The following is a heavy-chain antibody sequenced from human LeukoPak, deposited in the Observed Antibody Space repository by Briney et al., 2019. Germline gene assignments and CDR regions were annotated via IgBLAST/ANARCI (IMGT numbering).Heavy chain of an antibody. CDR2: FDPEDGET. CDR1: GYTLTELS. CDR3: ATGSQLELRDNYYYYMDV. D-gene: IGHD1-7*01. Sequence: ASVKVSCKVSGYTLTELSMHWVRQAPGKGLEWMGGFDPEDGETIYAQKFQGRVTMTEDTSTDTAYMELSSLRSEDTAVYYRATGSQLELRDNYYYYMDVWGKGTTVTVSS. V-gene: IGHV1-24*01. J-gene: IGHJ6*03.